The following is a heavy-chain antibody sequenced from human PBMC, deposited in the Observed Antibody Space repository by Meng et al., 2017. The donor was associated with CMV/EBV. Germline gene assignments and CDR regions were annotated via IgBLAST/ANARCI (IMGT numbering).Heavy chain of an antibody. Sequence: GESLKISCAASGFSFSDYPMHWVRQAPGKGLEWVAVISYDVSSKYYADSVKGRFTISRDNAKNTVYLHMDSLRGEDTGAYYCGRDLHIAAADYWGQGTLVTVSS. CDR1: GFSFSDYP. V-gene: IGHV3-30-3*01. D-gene: IGHD6-13*01. J-gene: IGHJ4*02. CDR2: ISYDVSSK. CDR3: GRDLHIAAADY.